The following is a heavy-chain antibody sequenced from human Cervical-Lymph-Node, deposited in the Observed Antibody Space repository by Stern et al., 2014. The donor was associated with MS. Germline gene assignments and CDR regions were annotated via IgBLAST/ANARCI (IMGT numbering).Heavy chain of an antibody. J-gene: IGHJ4*02. CDR3: ARDGSGSHYNFDY. Sequence: QVQLQQSGPGLVKPSQTLSLTCAISGDRVSNNNVAWNWIRQSPSRGLEWLGRTYYRSQWYDDYGESVKGRLAISPDTSKNQFSLQLNSVTPDDTAIYFCARDGSGSHYNFDYWGQGTLVTVSS. CDR2: TYYRSQWYD. V-gene: IGHV6-1*01. CDR1: GDRVSNNNVA. D-gene: IGHD3-10*01.